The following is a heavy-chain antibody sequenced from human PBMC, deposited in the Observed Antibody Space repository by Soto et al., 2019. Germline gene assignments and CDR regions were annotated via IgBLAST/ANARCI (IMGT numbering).Heavy chain of an antibody. J-gene: IGHJ6*02. CDR2: IIPIFGTA. CDR3: ARVASSGYRYYYYYGMDV. CDR1: GGTFSSYA. Sequence: GASVKVSCKASGGTFSSYAISWVRQAPGQGLEWMGGIIPIFGTANYAQKLQGRVTITADESTSTAYMELSSLRSEDTAVYYCARVASSGYRYYYYYGMDVWGQGTTVTVSS. D-gene: IGHD3-22*01. V-gene: IGHV1-69*13.